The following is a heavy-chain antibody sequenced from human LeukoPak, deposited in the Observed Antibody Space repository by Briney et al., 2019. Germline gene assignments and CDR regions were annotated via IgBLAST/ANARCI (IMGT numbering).Heavy chain of an antibody. Sequence: ASVKVSCEASGYTFTSYGISWVRQASGQGLEWMGWIGPYNGNTNYAQNLQGRVTMTTDTSTSTAYMELGSLGSDDTAVYYCARDQDSLVRGVIGYWGQGTLVTVSS. CDR1: GYTFTSYG. CDR2: IGPYNGNT. J-gene: IGHJ4*02. V-gene: IGHV1-18*01. D-gene: IGHD3-10*01. CDR3: ARDQDSLVRGVIGY.